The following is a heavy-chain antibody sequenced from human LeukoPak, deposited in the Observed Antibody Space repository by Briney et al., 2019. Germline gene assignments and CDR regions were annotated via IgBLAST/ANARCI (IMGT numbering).Heavy chain of an antibody. V-gene: IGHV3-30*18. Sequence: GGSLRLSCEASGFTFSNYGMHWVRQAPGKGLEWVAVISYDGSNKYYADSVKGRFTISRDNSKNTLYLQMNSLRAEDTAVYYCAKDRSTVTTYFDYWGQGTLVTVSS. D-gene: IGHD4-17*01. CDR1: GFTFSNYG. CDR3: AKDRSTVTTYFDY. J-gene: IGHJ4*02. CDR2: ISYDGSNK.